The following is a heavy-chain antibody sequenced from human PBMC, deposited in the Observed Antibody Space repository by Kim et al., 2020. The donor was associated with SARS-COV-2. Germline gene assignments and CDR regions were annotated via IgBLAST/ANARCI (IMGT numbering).Heavy chain of an antibody. J-gene: IGHJ4*02. V-gene: IGHV3-48*03. D-gene: IGHD5-12*01. CDR2: ISSSGETT. CDR3: TREIGWLHQINH. Sequence: GGSLRLSCEASGYVFPSYEVTWVRQAPGKGLEWISSISSSGETTYYADSVKGRFTISRDNAKNSLFLQMNNLRAEDTALYFCTREIGWLHQINHWGQGTL. CDR1: GYVFPSYE.